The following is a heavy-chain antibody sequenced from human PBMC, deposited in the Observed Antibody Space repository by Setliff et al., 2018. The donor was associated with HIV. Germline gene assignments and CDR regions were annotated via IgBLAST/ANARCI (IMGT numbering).Heavy chain of an antibody. J-gene: IGHJ4*02. CDR1: GFTFSDYS. CDR2: IGRSSTPI. CDR3: ARDWRSGYDLNFDY. D-gene: IGHD5-12*01. Sequence: GGSLRLSCAASGFTFSDYSMTWVRQAPGKGLEWVSYIGRSSTPIYYADSVKGRFTISRDNAKNSLVLQMNSLRAEDTAMYYCARDWRSGYDLNFDYWGQGTLVTVSS. V-gene: IGHV3-48*04.